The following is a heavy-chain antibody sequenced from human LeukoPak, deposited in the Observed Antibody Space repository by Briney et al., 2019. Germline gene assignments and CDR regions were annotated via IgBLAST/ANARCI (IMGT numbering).Heavy chain of an antibody. CDR3: ARAHITMVRGVFDY. V-gene: IGHV1-18*01. Sequence: ASVTVSCTASGYSFTSYGISWVRQAPGQGLEWMGWISAYNGNTNYAQKLQGSVTMTTDTSTSTAYMELRSLRSDDTAVYYCARAHITMVRGVFDYWGQGTLVTVSS. J-gene: IGHJ4*02. D-gene: IGHD3-10*01. CDR2: ISAYNGNT. CDR1: GYSFTSYG.